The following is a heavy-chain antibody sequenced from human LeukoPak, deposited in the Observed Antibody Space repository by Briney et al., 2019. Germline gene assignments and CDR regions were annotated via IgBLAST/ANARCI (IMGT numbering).Heavy chain of an antibody. J-gene: IGHJ3*02. CDR2: ISSSSSYI. CDR1: GLTFSSYS. V-gene: IGHV3-21*01. CDR3: ARAMATYSSGSTYYYDSSGRTHYAFDI. Sequence: GGSLRLSCAASGLTFSSYSMNWVRQAPGKGLEWVSSISSSSSYIYYADSVKGRFTISRDNAKNSLYLQMNSLRAEDTAVYYCARAMATYSSGSTYYYDSSGRTHYAFDIWGQGTMVTVSS. D-gene: IGHD3-22*01.